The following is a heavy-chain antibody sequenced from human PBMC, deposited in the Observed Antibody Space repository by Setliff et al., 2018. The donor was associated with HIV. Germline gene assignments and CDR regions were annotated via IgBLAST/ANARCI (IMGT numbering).Heavy chain of an antibody. CDR1: GFIFDDYA. CDR3: ASRASHGAFDM. Sequence: GGSLRLSCAASGFIFDDYAMHWGRQAPGKGLEWVSLISWDDGSIFYADSVKGRFTISRDNAKNSLYLQMNSLRAEDTALYYCASRASHGAFDMWGQGTMVTVSS. V-gene: IGHV3-43D*03. CDR2: ISWDDGSI. J-gene: IGHJ3*02.